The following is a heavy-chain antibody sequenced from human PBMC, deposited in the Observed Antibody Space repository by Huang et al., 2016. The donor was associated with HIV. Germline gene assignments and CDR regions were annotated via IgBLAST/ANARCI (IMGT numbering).Heavy chain of an antibody. CDR1: GCSFSDQI. D-gene: IGHD3-16*01. CDR2: IIPLVRAA. CDR3: AMSLRYQYDSRSYWGRYFDY. Sequence: QVQLEHSGPAVRKPGSSVKVSCQASGCSFSDQIISWVRRAPGQRCEWMGGIIPLVRAAAYAQEIKGRLTMTACESTATIYMALNSLTSENTAVYYCAMSLRYQYDSRSYWGRYFDYWGQGTLVTVSS. J-gene: IGHJ4*02. V-gene: IGHV1-69*01.